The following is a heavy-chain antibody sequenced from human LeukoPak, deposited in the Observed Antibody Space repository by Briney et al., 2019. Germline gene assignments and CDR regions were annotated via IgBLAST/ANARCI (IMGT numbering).Heavy chain of an antibody. Sequence: SETLSLTCTVSGGSISSYYWSWIRQPAGKGVEWIGRIYSSGSTNYNPSLKSRVTMLVDTSKNQFSLKLSSVTAADTAVYYCARVAIFGVVEYYFDYWGQGTLVIVSS. CDR2: IYSSGST. J-gene: IGHJ4*02. CDR3: ARVAIFGVVEYYFDY. D-gene: IGHD3-3*01. CDR1: GGSISSYY. V-gene: IGHV4-4*07.